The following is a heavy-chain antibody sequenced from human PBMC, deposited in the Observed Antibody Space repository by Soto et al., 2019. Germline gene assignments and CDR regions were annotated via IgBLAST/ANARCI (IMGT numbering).Heavy chain of an antibody. V-gene: IGHV3-48*02. CDR1: GFTFSSYS. D-gene: IGHD6-19*01. Sequence: GGSLRLSCAASGFTFSSYSMSWVRQAPGKGLEWVSYISSSSSTIYYADSVKGRFTISRDNAKNSLYLQMNSLRDEDTAVYYCARATHSPFLAVRYYFDYWGQGTLVTVSS. CDR3: ARATHSPFLAVRYYFDY. CDR2: ISSSSSTI. J-gene: IGHJ4*02.